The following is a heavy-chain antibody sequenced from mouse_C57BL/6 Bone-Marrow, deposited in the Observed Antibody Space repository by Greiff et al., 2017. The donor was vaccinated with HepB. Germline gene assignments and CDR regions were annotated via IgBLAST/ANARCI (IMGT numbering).Heavy chain of an antibody. CDR1: GYTFTSYW. CDR2: IDPSDSYT. Sequence: QVQLQQPGAELVMPGASVKLSCKASGYTFTSYWMHWVKQRPGQGLEWIGEIDPSDSYTNYNQKFKGKSTLTVDKSSSTAYMQLSSLTSEDSAVYYCASSRYYIWFAYGGQGKGITVTA. J-gene: IGHJ3*01. CDR3: ASSRYYIWFAY. V-gene: IGHV1-69*01. D-gene: IGHD2-12*01.